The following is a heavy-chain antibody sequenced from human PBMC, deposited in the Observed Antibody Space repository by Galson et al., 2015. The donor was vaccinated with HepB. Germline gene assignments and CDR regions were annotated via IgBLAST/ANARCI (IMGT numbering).Heavy chain of an antibody. CDR2: IYSGGST. J-gene: IGHJ4*02. V-gene: IGHV3-53*01. CDR1: GFTFSSYS. CDR3: ARDLRTQQLVDY. D-gene: IGHD6-13*01. Sequence: SLRLSCAASGFTFSSYSMNWARQAPGKGLEWVSVIYSGGSTYYADSVKGRFTISRDNSKNTLYLQMNSLRAEDTAVYYCARDLRTQQLVDYWGQGTLVTVSS.